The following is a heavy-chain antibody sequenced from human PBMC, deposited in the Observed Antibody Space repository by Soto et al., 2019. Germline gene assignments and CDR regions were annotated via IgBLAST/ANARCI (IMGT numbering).Heavy chain of an antibody. CDR2: IYYSGST. CDR1: GGSVSSGSYY. CDR3: ARFEYSSSSGPY. Sequence: QVQLQESGPGLVKPSETLSLTCTVSGGSVSSGSYYWSWIRQPPGKGLEWIGYIYYSGSTNYNPSLKSRVTVSVDTSKNQCSRQLSSVTAADTAVYYCARFEYSSSSGPYWGQGTLVTVSS. D-gene: IGHD6-6*01. J-gene: IGHJ4*02. V-gene: IGHV4-61*01.